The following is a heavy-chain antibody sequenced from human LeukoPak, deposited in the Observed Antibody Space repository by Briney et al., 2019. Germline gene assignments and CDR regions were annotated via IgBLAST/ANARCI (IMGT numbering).Heavy chain of an antibody. CDR1: GYTFSNYG. Sequence: GASVKVSCKASGYTFSNYGISWVRQAPGQGLEWVGWIRGDNGNTNYAQKLQGRVTMTTDTSTSTAYMELRSLGSDETAVYYCARVAYCGGDCYLDYWGQGTLVTVSS. V-gene: IGHV1-18*01. CDR2: IRGDNGNT. J-gene: IGHJ4*02. CDR3: ARVAYCGGDCYLDY. D-gene: IGHD2-21*02.